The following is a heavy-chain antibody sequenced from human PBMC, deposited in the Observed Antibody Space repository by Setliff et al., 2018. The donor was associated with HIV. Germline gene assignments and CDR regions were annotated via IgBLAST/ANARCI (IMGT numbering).Heavy chain of an antibody. D-gene: IGHD1-1*01. CDR2: INHSGST. J-gene: IGHJ4*02. V-gene: IGHV4-34*01. Sequence: SETLSLTCAVYGGSFSGFYWSWIRQPPGKGLEWIGEINHSGSTNCNPSLQSRVTISVDTSKKQVSLNVRSVTAADTAVYYCARRGWNGYKSFEDWGQGTQVTVSS. CDR1: GGSFSGFY. CDR3: ARRGWNGYKSFED.